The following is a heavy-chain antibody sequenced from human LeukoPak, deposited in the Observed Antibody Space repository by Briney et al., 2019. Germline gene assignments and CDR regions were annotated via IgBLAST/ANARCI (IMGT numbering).Heavy chain of an antibody. CDR3: AKRVPYSSTSVYFDS. J-gene: IGHJ4*02. Sequence: GGSLRLSCAASGFTFSSYGLSWVRQAPGKGLEWVSAISDSGSDTYYADSVKGRFTISKDNSKNTLYLQMNSLRAEDTAVYYCAKRVPYSSTSVYFDSWGQGTLVTVSS. CDR1: GFTFSSYG. D-gene: IGHD6-6*01. CDR2: ISDSGSDT. V-gene: IGHV3-23*01.